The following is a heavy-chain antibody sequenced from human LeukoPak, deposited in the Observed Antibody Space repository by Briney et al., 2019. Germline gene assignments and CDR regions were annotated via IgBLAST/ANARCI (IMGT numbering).Heavy chain of an antibody. Sequence: GGSLRLSCAASGFSFSSHAMCWVRQAPGKGLEWVAVIWYDGSNKYYADSVKGRFTISRDNSKNTLYLQMNSLRAEDTAVYYCARDRGDPDYYYYGMDVWGQGTTVTVS. CDR3: ARDRGDPDYYYYGMDV. CDR2: IWYDGSNK. CDR1: GFSFSSHA. V-gene: IGHV3-33*07. J-gene: IGHJ6*02. D-gene: IGHD3-10*01.